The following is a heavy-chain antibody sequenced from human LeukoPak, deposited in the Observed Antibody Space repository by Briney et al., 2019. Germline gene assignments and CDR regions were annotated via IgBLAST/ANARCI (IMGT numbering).Heavy chain of an antibody. CDR2: VNPNSGGT. Sequence: GASVKVSCKASGYTFTAYYMHWVRQAPGQRLEWMGWVNPNSGGTNYAQKFQDRVTMTRDTSISTAYMELHRLRSDDTAVYYCATALLNGYSSGWYSFDYWGQGALVTVSS. J-gene: IGHJ4*02. V-gene: IGHV1-2*02. CDR3: ATALLNGYSSGWYSFDY. CDR1: GYTFTAYY. D-gene: IGHD6-19*01.